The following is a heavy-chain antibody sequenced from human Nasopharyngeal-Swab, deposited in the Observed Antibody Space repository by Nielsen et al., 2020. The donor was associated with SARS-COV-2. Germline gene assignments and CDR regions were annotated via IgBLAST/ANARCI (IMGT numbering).Heavy chain of an antibody. D-gene: IGHD6-13*01. J-gene: IGHJ6*02. CDR2: ISSSGSTI. Sequence: LKISCAAFGYTFSSYEMNWVRQAPGKGLEWVSYISSSGSTIYYADSVKGRFTISRDNAKNSLYLQMNSLRAEDTAVYYCARTIAAAGPYGMDVWGQGTTVTVSS. CDR3: ARTIAAAGPYGMDV. V-gene: IGHV3-48*03. CDR1: GYTFSSYE.